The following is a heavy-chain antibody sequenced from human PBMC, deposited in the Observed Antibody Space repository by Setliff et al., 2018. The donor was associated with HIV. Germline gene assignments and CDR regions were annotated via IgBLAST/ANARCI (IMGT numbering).Heavy chain of an antibody. J-gene: IGHJ4*02. CDR3: ARSNPGITAGLLAY. CDR1: GVSIPTNY. V-gene: IGHV4-4*07. CDR2: IYTTGGT. Sequence: SETLSLTCNISGVSIPTNYWNWIRQPAGKGLEWIGRIYTTGGTNYSPALKSRVTMSIDTSKNQNSLKLNSVTAADTATYYCARSNPGITAGLLAYWGPGTVVTVS. D-gene: IGHD6-13*01.